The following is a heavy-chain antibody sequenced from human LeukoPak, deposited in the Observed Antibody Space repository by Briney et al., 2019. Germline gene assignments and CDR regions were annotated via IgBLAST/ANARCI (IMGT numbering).Heavy chain of an antibody. CDR1: GFTFSSYA. J-gene: IGHJ4*02. CDR3: AKGPKKQMVGSRGYYFDF. Sequence: GGSLRLSCGASGFTFSSYAMVWVRQAPGQGLEWVSGISVSGGSRHYADSVKGRFTTSRDNSKNTLYLQVNSLGAEDTAVYFCAKGPKKQMVGSRGYYFDFWGQGTLVTVSS. V-gene: IGHV3-23*01. D-gene: IGHD6-13*01. CDR2: ISVSGGSR.